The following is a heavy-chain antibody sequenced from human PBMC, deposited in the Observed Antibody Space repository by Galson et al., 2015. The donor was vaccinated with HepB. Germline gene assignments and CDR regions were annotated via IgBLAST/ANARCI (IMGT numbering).Heavy chain of an antibody. Sequence: SLRLSCAASGFTVSSNYMSWVRQAPGKGLEWVSSISSSSSYIYYADSVKGRFTISRDNAKNSLYLQMNSLRAEDTAVYYCARPVGATPRVFDYWGQGTLVTVSS. J-gene: IGHJ4*02. CDR1: GFTVSSNY. CDR2: ISSSSSYI. D-gene: IGHD1-26*01. CDR3: ARPVGATPRVFDY. V-gene: IGHV3-21*01.